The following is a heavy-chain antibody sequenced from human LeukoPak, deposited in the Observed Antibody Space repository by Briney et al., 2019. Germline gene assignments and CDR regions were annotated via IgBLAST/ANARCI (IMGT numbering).Heavy chain of an antibody. CDR2: IYYSGST. CDR3: ARGGYYGSGNDFRFDP. V-gene: IGHV4-61*01. Sequence: SETLSLTCTVSGGSISTSNYYWSWIRQPPGKGLEWIGYIYYSGSTNYKPSLKSRVTISVDTSKNQFSLKLNSVTAADTAVYYCARGGYYGSGNDFRFDPWGQGTLVTVSS. J-gene: IGHJ5*02. CDR1: GGSISTSNYY. D-gene: IGHD3-10*01.